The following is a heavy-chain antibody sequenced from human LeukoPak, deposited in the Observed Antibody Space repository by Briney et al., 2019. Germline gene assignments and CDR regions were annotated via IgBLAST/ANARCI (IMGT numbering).Heavy chain of an antibody. CDR2: IYYSGST. CDR1: GGSISSYY. J-gene: IGHJ4*02. Sequence: SETLSLTCTVSGGSISSYYWSWIRQPPGKGLEWIGYIYYSGSTNYNPSLKSRVTISVDTSKNQFSLMLSSVTAADTAVYYCARSYCSGGSCYRDWGQGTLVTVSS. D-gene: IGHD2-15*01. CDR3: ARSYCSGGSCYRD. V-gene: IGHV4-59*01.